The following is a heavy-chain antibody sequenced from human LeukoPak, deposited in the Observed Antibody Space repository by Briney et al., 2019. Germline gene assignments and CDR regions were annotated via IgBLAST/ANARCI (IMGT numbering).Heavy chain of an antibody. CDR1: GYTFTSYG. CDR2: ISAYNGNT. Sequence: ASVKVSCKASGYTFTSYGISWVRQAPEQGLEWMGWISAYNGNTNYAQKPQGRVTMTTDTSTSTAYMELRSLRSDDTAVYYCARDNAIPRATIWAHVDTPGFDYYYYGMDVWGQGTTVTVSS. CDR3: ARDNAIPRATIWAHVDTPGFDYYYYGMDV. J-gene: IGHJ6*02. V-gene: IGHV1-18*01. D-gene: IGHD5-18*01.